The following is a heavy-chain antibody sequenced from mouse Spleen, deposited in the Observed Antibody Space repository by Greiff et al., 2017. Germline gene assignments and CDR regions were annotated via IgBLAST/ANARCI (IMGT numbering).Heavy chain of an antibody. D-gene: IGHD2-1*01. CDR3: ARSGNFYLDY. CDR2: IDPNSGGT. CDR1: GYTFTSYW. J-gene: IGHJ2*01. V-gene: IGHV1-72*01. Sequence: QVQLQQPGAELVKPGASVKLSCKASGYTFTSYWMHWVKQRPGPGLEWIGRIDPNSGGTKYNEKFKSKATLTVDKPSSTAYMQLSSLTSEDSAVYYCARSGNFYLDYWGQGTTLTVSS.